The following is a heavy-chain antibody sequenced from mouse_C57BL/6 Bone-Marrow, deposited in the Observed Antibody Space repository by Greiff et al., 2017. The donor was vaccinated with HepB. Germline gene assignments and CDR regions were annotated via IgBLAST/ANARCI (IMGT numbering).Heavy chain of an antibody. CDR2: ISSGGDYI. CDR1: GFTFSSYA. J-gene: IGHJ4*01. CDR3: TRGGRGRVYYAMDY. Sequence: EVQLVESGEGLVKPGGSLKLSCAASGFTFSSYAMSWVRQTPEKRLEWVAYISSGGDYIYYADTVKGRFTISRDNARNTLYLQMSRLKSEDTAMYYCTRGGRGRVYYAMDYWGQGTSVTVSS. V-gene: IGHV5-9-1*02.